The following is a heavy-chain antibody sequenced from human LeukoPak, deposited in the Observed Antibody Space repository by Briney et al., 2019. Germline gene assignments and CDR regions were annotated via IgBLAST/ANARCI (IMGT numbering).Heavy chain of an antibody. CDR2: ISYDGSNK. V-gene: IGHV3-30*18. CDR1: GFTFSTYG. D-gene: IGHD2-15*01. J-gene: IGHJ3*02. CDR3: AKAMFGYCSGGSCYGDAFDI. Sequence: PGGSLRLSCAASGFTFSTYGMHWVRQAPGKGLEWVAVISYDGSNKYYADSVKGRFTISRDNSKTTLYLQMNSLRAEDTALYYCAKAMFGYCSGGSCYGDAFDIWGQGTMVTVSS.